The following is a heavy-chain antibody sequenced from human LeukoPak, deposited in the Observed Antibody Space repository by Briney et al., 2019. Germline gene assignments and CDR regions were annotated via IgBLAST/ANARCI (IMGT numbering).Heavy chain of an antibody. CDR2: ISGSGGST. CDR3: ARGDYYDSSNFDY. Sequence: GGSLRLSCAASGFTFSNYTMSWVRQAPGKGLEWVSAISGSGGSTYYADSVKGRFTISRDNSKNTLYLQMNSLRAEDTAVYYCARGDYYDSSNFDYWGQGTLVTVSS. J-gene: IGHJ4*02. V-gene: IGHV3-23*01. D-gene: IGHD3-22*01. CDR1: GFTFSNYT.